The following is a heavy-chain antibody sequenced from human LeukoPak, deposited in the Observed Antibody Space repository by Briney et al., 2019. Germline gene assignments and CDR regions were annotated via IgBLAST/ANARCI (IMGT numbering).Heavy chain of an antibody. Sequence: PGGSLRLSCTASGFTFSTYAMTWVRQAPGKGLEWVSSISGGAGSTYYADSVKGRFTISRANSENTLYLQMHSLRAEDTAVYYCARSPYSGSYYGDALDIWGQGTMVTVSS. J-gene: IGHJ3*02. D-gene: IGHD1-26*01. V-gene: IGHV3-23*01. CDR2: ISGGAGST. CDR3: ARSPYSGSYYGDALDI. CDR1: GFTFSTYA.